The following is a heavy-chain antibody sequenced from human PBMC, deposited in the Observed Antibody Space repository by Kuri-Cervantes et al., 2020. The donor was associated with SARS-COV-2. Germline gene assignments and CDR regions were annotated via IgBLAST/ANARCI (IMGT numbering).Heavy chain of an antibody. Sequence: ASVKVSCKASGYTFTGYYMHWVRQAPGQGLEWMGWINPNSGGTNYAQKFQGWVTMTRDTSISTVYMELSRLRSDDTAGYYCARSTTFRRLVVISQGGAFDIWGQGTMVTVSS. CDR1: GYTFTGYY. CDR2: INPNSGGT. V-gene: IGHV1-2*04. CDR3: ARSTTFRRLVVISQGGAFDI. J-gene: IGHJ3*02. D-gene: IGHD3-22*01.